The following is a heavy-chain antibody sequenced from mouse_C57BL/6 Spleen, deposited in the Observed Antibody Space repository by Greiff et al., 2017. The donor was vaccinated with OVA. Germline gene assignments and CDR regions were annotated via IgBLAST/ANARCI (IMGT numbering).Heavy chain of an antibody. Sequence: VKLMQPGAELVKPGASVKLSCKASGYTFTSYWMHWVKQRPGQGLEWIGMIHPNSGSTNYNEKFKSKATLTVDKSSSTAYMQLSSLTSEDSAVYYCARYYGSSYEAWFAYWGQGTLVTVSA. CDR1: GYTFTSYW. CDR2: IHPNSGST. D-gene: IGHD1-1*01. V-gene: IGHV1-64*01. CDR3: ARYYGSSYEAWFAY. J-gene: IGHJ3*01.